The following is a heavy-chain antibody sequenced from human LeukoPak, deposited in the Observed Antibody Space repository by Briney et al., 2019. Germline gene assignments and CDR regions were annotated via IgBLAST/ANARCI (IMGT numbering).Heavy chain of an antibody. V-gene: IGHV3-33*01. J-gene: IGHJ4*01. CDR1: GFIFSHHG. D-gene: IGHD4-11*01. CDR3: ARDAQRGFDYSNSLKY. CDR2: IWSDGTNR. Sequence: GGSLRLSCAASGFIFSHHGMHWVRQAPGKGLEWVAVIWSDGTNRFYVDSVKGRFTIPRDNSQSTVFLQMNSLRVNDTAIYYCARDAQRGFDYSNSLKYWGHGTLVTLSS.